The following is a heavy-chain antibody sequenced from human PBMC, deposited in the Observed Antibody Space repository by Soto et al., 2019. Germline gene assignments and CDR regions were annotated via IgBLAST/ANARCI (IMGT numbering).Heavy chain of an antibody. Sequence: SGTLSLTCTVSGGSVSSGGYYWSWIRQPPGKGLEWIGYIYYSGSTNYNPSLKSRVTISVDTSKNQFSLKLSSVTAADTAVYYCARENIVVGPGAIIRWFAPWGQRTLVPVSS. CDR1: GGSVSSGGYY. V-gene: IGHV4-61*08. J-gene: IGHJ5*02. D-gene: IGHD2-2*02. CDR2: IYYSGST. CDR3: ARENIVVGPGAIIRWFAP.